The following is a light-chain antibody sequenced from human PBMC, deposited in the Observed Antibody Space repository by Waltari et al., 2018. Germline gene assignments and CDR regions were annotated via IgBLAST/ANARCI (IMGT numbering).Light chain of an antibody. CDR2: DAS. Sequence: AIQLTQSPSSLSASVGDRVTITCRASQGISSALAWYQQKPGKAPKLLIYDASSLEGGVPSRFSGSGSGTDFTLTISSLQPEDFATYYCQQFNSYPQNFGQGTRLEIK. J-gene: IGKJ5*01. CDR3: QQFNSYPQN. V-gene: IGKV1-13*02. CDR1: QGISSA.